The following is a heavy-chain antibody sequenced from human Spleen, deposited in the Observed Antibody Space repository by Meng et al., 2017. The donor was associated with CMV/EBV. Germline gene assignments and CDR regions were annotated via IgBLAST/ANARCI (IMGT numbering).Heavy chain of an antibody. D-gene: IGHD3-9*01. CDR2: ISYEGSNK. J-gene: IGHJ6*02. V-gene: IGHV3-30*18. CDR1: GFAFSSYA. CDR3: AKQDYDILTGHYYGMDV. Sequence: GGSLRLSCAASGFAFSSYAMHWVRQAPGKGLEWVTAISYEGSNKHYAESVKGRFTISRDNSKNTLYLQMNSLRAEDTAVYYCAKQDYDILTGHYYGMDVWGQGTTVTVSS.